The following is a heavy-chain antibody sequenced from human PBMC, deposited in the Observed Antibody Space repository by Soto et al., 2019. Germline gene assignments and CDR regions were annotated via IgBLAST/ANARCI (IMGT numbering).Heavy chain of an antibody. J-gene: IGHJ4*02. Sequence: PGGSLRLSCAASGFTFSNAWMSWVRQAPGKGLEWVGRIKSKTDGGTTDYAAPVKGRFTISRDDSKNTLYLQMNSLKTEDTAVYYCTTSSIGRFLEWLLSQHDYWGQGTLVTVSS. D-gene: IGHD3-3*01. CDR3: TTSSIGRFLEWLLSQHDY. CDR2: IKSKTDGGTT. V-gene: IGHV3-15*01. CDR1: GFTFSNAW.